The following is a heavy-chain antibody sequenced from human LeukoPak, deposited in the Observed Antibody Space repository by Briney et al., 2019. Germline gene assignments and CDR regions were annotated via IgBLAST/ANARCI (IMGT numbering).Heavy chain of an antibody. V-gene: IGHV3-30*02. CDR3: AKGGSWSLLDYDY. CDR1: GFTFSSYG. J-gene: IGHJ4*02. D-gene: IGHD2-15*01. Sequence: PGGSLRLSCAASGFTFSSYGMHWVRQAPGKGLEWVAFIRYDGSNKYYADSVKGRFTISRDNSKNTLYLQMNSLRAEDTAVYYCAKGGSWSLLDYDYWGQGTLVTVSS. CDR2: IRYDGSNK.